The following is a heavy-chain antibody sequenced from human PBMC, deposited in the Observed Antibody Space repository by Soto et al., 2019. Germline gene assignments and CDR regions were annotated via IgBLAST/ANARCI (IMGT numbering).Heavy chain of an antibody. CDR3: ARDNQPSPVVVVTAIFWWFGP. Sequence: QVQLVESGGGVVQPGRSLRLSCAASGFTFSSYAMHWVRQAPGKGLEWVAGISSDGSNKYYAHSVKGRFTISRDNSKNSRYRQQNSRRAEDTDVYFCARDNQPSPVVVVTAIFWWFGPWGQGTLVTVSS. D-gene: IGHD2-21*02. J-gene: IGHJ5*02. V-gene: IGHV3-30-3*01. CDR1: GFTFSSYA. CDR2: ISSDGSNK.